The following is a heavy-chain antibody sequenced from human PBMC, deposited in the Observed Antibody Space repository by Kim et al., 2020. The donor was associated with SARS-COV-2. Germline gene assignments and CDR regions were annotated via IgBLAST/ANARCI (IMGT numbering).Heavy chain of an antibody. J-gene: IGHJ5*02. CDR1: GFTFSDHY. D-gene: IGHD1-26*01. CDR3: GREILGAINDL. V-gene: IGHV3-72*01. Sequence: GGSLRLSCAASGFTFSDHYMDWVRQAPGRGLEWVGRSRDKIRSYSTEYAASVRGRFTISRDDSRNSVYLQMNSLKTDDTAVYYCGREILGAINDLWGQGTLVTVSS. CDR2: SRDKIRSYST.